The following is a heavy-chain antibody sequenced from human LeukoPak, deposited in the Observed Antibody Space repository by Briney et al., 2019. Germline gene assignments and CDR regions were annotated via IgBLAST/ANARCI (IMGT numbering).Heavy chain of an antibody. Sequence: ASVKVSCKTSGGTLNSYTFSWVRQAPGQGLEWMGRIIPIFGTTNYAQRFQERVTISAHESTGTIYMDLNSLRSDDTAVYYCARGTVSAPKAPLDSWGQGTLVTVSS. J-gene: IGHJ4*02. D-gene: IGHD3-3*01. CDR3: ARGTVSAPKAPLDS. CDR2: IIPIFGTT. V-gene: IGHV1-69*13. CDR1: GGTLNSYT.